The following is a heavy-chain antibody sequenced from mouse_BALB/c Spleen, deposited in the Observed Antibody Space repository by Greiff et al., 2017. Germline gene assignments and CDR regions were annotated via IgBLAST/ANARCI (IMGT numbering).Heavy chain of an antibody. Sequence: QVQLQQSGAELVKPGASVKLSCKASGYTFTSYYMYWVKQRPGQGLEWIGEINPSNGGTNFNEKFKSKATLTVDKSSSTAYMQLSSLTSEDSAVYYCTRSGLFPPYAMDYWGQGTSVTVSS. V-gene: IGHV1S81*02. CDR3: TRSGLFPPYAMDY. D-gene: IGHD1-1*01. J-gene: IGHJ4*01. CDR1: GYTFTSYY. CDR2: INPSNGGT.